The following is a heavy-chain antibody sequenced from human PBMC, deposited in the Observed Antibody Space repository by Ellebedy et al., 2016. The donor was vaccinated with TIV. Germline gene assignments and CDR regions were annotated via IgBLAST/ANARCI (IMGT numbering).Heavy chain of an antibody. CDR1: GFTFSRYA. Sequence: PSETLSLTCAASGFTFSRYAMSWVRQAPGKGLEWVANINPDGGETHYVDSVKGQLTISRDNARNSLYLQMSGLRAEDTAIYYCAKGRGGGSDSSAPRYYFDYWGLGTLVTVSS. D-gene: IGHD3-22*01. CDR3: AKGRGGGSDSSAPRYYFDY. J-gene: IGHJ4*02. V-gene: IGHV3-7*03. CDR2: INPDGGET.